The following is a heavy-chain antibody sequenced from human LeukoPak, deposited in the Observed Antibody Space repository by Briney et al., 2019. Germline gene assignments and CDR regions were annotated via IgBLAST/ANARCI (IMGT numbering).Heavy chain of an antibody. CDR3: ASRSGSFSDALDI. D-gene: IGHD3-10*01. V-gene: IGHV4-59*08. J-gene: IGHJ3*02. CDR2: IHYSEST. CDR1: GGSIRSYY. Sequence: PSETRSLTCTVSGGSIRSYYWGWIRQPPGKGLEWIGYIHYSESTKYNPSLKSRVTMSVDTSKNQFSLKLSSVTAADTAVYYCASRSGSFSDALDIWGQGTLVTVSS.